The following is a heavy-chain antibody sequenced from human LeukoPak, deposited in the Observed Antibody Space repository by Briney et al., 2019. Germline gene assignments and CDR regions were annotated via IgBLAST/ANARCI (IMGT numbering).Heavy chain of an antibody. CDR3: ARDPSGSYSFDY. Sequence: SETLSLTCTVSGYSISSGYYWSWIRQPPGKGLEWIGYIYYSGSTNYNPSLKSRVTISVDTSKNQFSLKLSSVTAADTAVYYCARDPSGSYSFDYWGQGTLVTVSS. D-gene: IGHD1-26*01. J-gene: IGHJ4*02. CDR2: IYYSGST. CDR1: GYSISSGYY. V-gene: IGHV4-61*01.